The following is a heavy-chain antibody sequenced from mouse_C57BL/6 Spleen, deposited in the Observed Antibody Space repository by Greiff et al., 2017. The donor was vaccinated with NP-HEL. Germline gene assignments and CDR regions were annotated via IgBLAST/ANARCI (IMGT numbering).Heavy chain of an antibody. V-gene: IGHV1-69*01. J-gene: IGHJ2*01. CDR1: GYTFTSYW. CDR2: IDPSDSYT. D-gene: IGHD2-4*01. CDR3: ARIRLYDYDLDY. Sequence: QVQLQQPGAELVMPGASVKLSCKASGYTFTSYWMHWVKQRPGQGLEWIGEIDPSDSYTNYNQKFKGKSTLTVDKSSSTAYMQLSSLTSEDSAVYYCARIRLYDYDLDYWGQGTTLTVSS.